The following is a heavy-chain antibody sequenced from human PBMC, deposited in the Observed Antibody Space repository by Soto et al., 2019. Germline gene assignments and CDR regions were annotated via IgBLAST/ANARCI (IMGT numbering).Heavy chain of an antibody. D-gene: IGHD3-3*01. CDR3: AKGELYDFWSGYPVYYGMDV. CDR1: GFTFSSYG. CDR2: ISYDGSNK. J-gene: IGHJ6*02. V-gene: IGHV3-30*18. Sequence: QVQLVESGGGVVQPGRSLRLSCAASGFTFSSYGMHWVRQAPGKGLEWVAVISYDGSNKYYADSVKGRFTISRDNSKNTRYLQMNSLRAEDTAVYYCAKGELYDFWSGYPVYYGMDVWGQGTTVTVSS.